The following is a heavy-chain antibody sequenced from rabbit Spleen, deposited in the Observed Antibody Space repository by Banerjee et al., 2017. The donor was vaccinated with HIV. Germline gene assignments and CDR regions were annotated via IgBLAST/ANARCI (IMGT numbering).Heavy chain of an antibody. D-gene: IGHD1-1*01. CDR3: ARDLDGGSSGYSDLSL. V-gene: IGHV1S45*01. CDR2: MHSSSGST. CDR1: GFDVSSGYY. Sequence: QEQLVESGGGLVQPEGSLTLTCKASGFDVSSGYYMCWVRQAPGKGLEWIACMHSSSGSTYYASWAKGRFTISETSSTTVTLQMTSLTAADTATYFCARDLDGGSSGYSDLSLWGPGTLVTVS. J-gene: IGHJ4*01.